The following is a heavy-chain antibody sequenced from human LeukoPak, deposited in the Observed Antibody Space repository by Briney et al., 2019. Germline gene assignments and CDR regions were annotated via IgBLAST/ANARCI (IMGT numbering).Heavy chain of an antibody. Sequence: GGSLRLSCAASGFTFSSYGMHWVRQAPGKGLEWVAVISYDGSNKYYADSVKGRFTISRDNSKNTLYLQMNSLRVEDTAVYYCARDMSPGFDAFDIWGQGTMVTVSS. D-gene: IGHD1-14*01. CDR2: ISYDGSNK. CDR1: GFTFSSYG. J-gene: IGHJ3*02. V-gene: IGHV3-30*03. CDR3: ARDMSPGFDAFDI.